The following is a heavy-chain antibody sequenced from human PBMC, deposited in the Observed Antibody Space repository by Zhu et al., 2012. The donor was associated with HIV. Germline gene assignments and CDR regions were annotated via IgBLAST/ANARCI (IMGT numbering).Heavy chain of an antibody. Sequence: QVQLQESGPGLVKPSETLSLTCTVSGGSISSYYWSWIRQPPGKGLEWIGYIYYSGSTNYNPSLKSRVTISVDTSKNQFSLKLSSVTAADTAVYYCARDSGLTQWLDWFDPWGQGTLVTVSS. V-gene: IGHV4-59*01. CDR2: IYYSGST. CDR3: ARDSGLTQWLDWFDP. CDR1: GGSISSYY. D-gene: IGHD6-19*01. J-gene: IGHJ5*02.